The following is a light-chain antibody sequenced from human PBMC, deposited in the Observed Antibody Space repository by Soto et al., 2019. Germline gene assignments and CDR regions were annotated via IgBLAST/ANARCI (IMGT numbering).Light chain of an antibody. CDR2: DAS. Sequence: DIQMTQSPSTLSASVGDRVTITCRAGQSISSWLAWYQQKPGKAPKLLIYDASSLESGVPSRFSGSGSGTEFTLTSGSLQPDDFATYYCQQYNSYSGTFGQGTKVEIK. J-gene: IGKJ1*01. V-gene: IGKV1-5*01. CDR1: QSISSW. CDR3: QQYNSYSGT.